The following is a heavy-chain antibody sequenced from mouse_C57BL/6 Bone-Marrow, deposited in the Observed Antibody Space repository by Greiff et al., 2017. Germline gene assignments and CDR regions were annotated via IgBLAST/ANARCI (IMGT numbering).Heavy chain of an antibody. CDR3: AREGYYYGSYYFDY. Sequence: QVQLQQSGAELVKPGASVKLSCKASGYTFTSYWMHWVKQRPGQGLEWIGMILPNSGSTNYNEKFKSKATLTADKSSSTAYMQLSSLTSEDSAVYYCAREGYYYGSYYFDYWGQGTTLTVSS. J-gene: IGHJ2*01. CDR1: GYTFTSYW. CDR2: ILPNSGST. V-gene: IGHV1-64*01. D-gene: IGHD1-1*01.